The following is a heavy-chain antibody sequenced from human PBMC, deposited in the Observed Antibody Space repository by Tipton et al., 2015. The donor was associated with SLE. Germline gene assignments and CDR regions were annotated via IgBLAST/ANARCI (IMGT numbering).Heavy chain of an antibody. V-gene: IGHV3-20*04. CDR3: AREREERITIFGVVIPLDY. CDR2: INWNGGKT. D-gene: IGHD3-3*01. Sequence: GSLRLSCAASGFTFSSYWMSWVRQAPGKGLEWVSDINWNGGKTDYGDSVKGRFTISRDNAKNSLYLQMNSLRAEDTAVYYCAREREERITIFGVVIPLDYWGQGTLVTVSS. J-gene: IGHJ4*02. CDR1: GFTFSSYW.